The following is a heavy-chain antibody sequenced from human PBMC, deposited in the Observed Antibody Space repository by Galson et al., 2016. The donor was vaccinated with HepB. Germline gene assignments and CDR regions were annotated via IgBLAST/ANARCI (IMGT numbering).Heavy chain of an antibody. D-gene: IGHD3-10*01. J-gene: IGHJ6*02. CDR2: ISGSGGNT. CDR3: SGRTYYYGMDV. V-gene: IGHV3-23*01. Sequence: LEWVSVISGSGGNTYYADSVKGRLTISRDNSKNKLFLQMDSLRGRRSPTKYASGRTYYYGMDVWGQGTTVTVSS.